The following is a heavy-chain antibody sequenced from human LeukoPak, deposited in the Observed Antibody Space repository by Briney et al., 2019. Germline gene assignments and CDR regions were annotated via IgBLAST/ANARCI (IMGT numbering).Heavy chain of an antibody. V-gene: IGHV3-11*01. CDR1: GFTFSDYY. CDR2: ISSSGSTI. D-gene: IGHD1-26*01. J-gene: IGHJ6*03. Sequence: GGSLRLSCAASGFTFSDYYMSWIRQAPGKGLEWVSYISSSGSTIYYADSVEGRFTISRDNAKNSLYLQMNSLRAEDTAVYYCAKAGNLGGSNYLYYYYYMDVWGKGTTVTISS. CDR3: AKAGNLGGSNYLYYYYYMDV.